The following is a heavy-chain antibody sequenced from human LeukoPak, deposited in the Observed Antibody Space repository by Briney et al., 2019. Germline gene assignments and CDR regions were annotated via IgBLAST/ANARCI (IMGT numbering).Heavy chain of an antibody. CDR3: ARDHPPGYNSGWHDY. V-gene: IGHV1-18*04. D-gene: IGHD5-12*01. J-gene: IGHJ4*02. Sequence: GASVKVSCKASGYTFTSYYMHWVRQAPGQGLEWMGWINLYNDNTNYAQKVQGRVTLTTDTSTSTAYMELRSLRSDDTAVYYCARDHPPGYNSGWHDYWGQGTLVTVSS. CDR1: GYTFTSYY. CDR2: INLYNDNT.